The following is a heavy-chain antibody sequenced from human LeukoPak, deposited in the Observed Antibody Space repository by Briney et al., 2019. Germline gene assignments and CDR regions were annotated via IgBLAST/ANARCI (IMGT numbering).Heavy chain of an antibody. J-gene: IGHJ6*02. Sequence: GGSLILSCAASGFTVSSKYMSWGRPAPGKGLEWVSVIFSGGSTYYADSVKGRFTISRDNSKNTLYLQMNSLRAEDTAVYYCARETEMATIFLSGNYGMDVWGQGTTVTVSS. CDR1: GFTVSSKY. D-gene: IGHD5-24*01. CDR2: IFSGGST. V-gene: IGHV3-53*01. CDR3: ARETEMATIFLSGNYGMDV.